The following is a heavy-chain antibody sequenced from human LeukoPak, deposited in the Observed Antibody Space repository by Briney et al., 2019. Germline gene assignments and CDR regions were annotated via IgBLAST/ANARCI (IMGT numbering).Heavy chain of an antibody. D-gene: IGHD2-2*03. CDR1: GFTFSSYD. Sequence: GGSLRLSCAASGFTFSSYDMHWVRQATGKGLEWVSAIGTAGDTYYPGSVKGRFTISRDNSKNTLYLQMNSLRAEDTAVYYCAKFGYCSSTSCYFYGSGSYDFDYWGQGTLVTASS. CDR2: IGTAGDT. J-gene: IGHJ4*02. CDR3: AKFGYCSSTSCYFYGSGSYDFDY. V-gene: IGHV3-13*01.